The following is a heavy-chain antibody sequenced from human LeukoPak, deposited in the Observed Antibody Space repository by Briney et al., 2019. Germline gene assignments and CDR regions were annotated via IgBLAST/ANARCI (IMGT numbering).Heavy chain of an antibody. CDR2: ISYDGRHE. D-gene: IGHD6-19*01. CDR1: GFTLSNYA. V-gene: IGHV3-30*18. Sequence: GGTLRLSRAASGFTLSNYAVHCVREAPGKGLEWVAIISYDGRHEYYADSVKGRFTISRDTSKNTLYLQMSSLRPEDTAVYYCAKDMGPAGLGSGWPFDYWGQGTLVTVSS. J-gene: IGHJ4*02. CDR3: AKDMGPAGLGSGWPFDY.